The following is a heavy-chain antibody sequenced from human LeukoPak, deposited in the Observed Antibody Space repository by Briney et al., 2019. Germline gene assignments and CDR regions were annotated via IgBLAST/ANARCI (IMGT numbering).Heavy chain of an antibody. D-gene: IGHD3-22*01. CDR3: ATDRYYYDSSGYSSFDY. CDR2: INWNGGST. J-gene: IGHJ4*02. Sequence: GGSLRLSCAASGFTFDDYGMSWVRQAPGKGLEWVSGINWNGGSTGYADSVKGRFTISRDNAKNSLYLQMNSLRAEDTALYYCATDRYYYDSSGYSSFDYWGQGTLVTVSS. CDR1: GFTFDDYG. V-gene: IGHV3-20*04.